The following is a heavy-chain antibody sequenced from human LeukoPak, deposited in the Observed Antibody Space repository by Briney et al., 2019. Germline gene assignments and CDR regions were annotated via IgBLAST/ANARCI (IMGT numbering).Heavy chain of an antibody. V-gene: IGHV3-23*01. CDR2: ISGSGGST. J-gene: IGHJ4*02. D-gene: IGHD4-17*01. Sequence: GGSLRLSCAASGLTFSSYAMSWVRQAPGKGLEWVSAISGSGGSTYYADSVKGRYTISRDNSKNTLYLQMNSLRAEDTAVYYCAKFTTVTTWGDYWGQGTLVTVSS. CDR1: GLTFSSYA. CDR3: AKFTTVTTWGDY.